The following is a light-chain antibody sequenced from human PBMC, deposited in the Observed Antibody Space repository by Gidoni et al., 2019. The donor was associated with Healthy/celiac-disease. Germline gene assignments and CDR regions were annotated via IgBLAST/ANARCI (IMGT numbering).Light chain of an antibody. V-gene: IGKV1-5*01. J-gene: IGKJ3*01. CDR2: YAS. CDR3: QQYNSYSL. Sequence: DIQMTQSPSTLSASVGDRVTITCRASQSISSWLAWYQQKPGQAPKLLIYYASSLERGVPSRFSGSGSGTEFTLTISSLQPDDFATYYCQQYNSYSLFGPGTKVDIK. CDR1: QSISSW.